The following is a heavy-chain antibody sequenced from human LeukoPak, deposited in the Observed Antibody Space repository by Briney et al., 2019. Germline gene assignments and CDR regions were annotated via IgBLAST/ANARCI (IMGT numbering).Heavy chain of an antibody. J-gene: IGHJ5*02. CDR2: IYYSGST. V-gene: IGHV4-31*03. D-gene: IGHD3-10*01. CDR3: ARSLLWFGELLGSPLNWFDP. Sequence: SETLSLTCTVAGGAISSGGVYWSWSRQHPGKGLEWIGYIYYSGSTYYNPSLKSRVTISVDTSKNQFSLKLSSVTAADTAVYYCARSLLWFGELLGSPLNWFDPWGQGTLVTVSS. CDR1: GGAISSGGVY.